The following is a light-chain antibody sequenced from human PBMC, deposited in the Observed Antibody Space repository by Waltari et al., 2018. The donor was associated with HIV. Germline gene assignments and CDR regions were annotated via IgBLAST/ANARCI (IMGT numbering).Light chain of an antibody. V-gene: IGKV3-15*01. CDR3: QQYNNWPPWT. J-gene: IGKJ1*01. CDR1: QSVSSN. CDR2: DAS. Sequence: EVVMTQSPATLSVSPGERVTLSCRASQSVSSNLAWYQQTPGQAPRLLIYDASTRASGVPARFSGSGSGTDFTLPITSLQSEDFAVYYCQQYNNWPPWTFGQGTRVQIK.